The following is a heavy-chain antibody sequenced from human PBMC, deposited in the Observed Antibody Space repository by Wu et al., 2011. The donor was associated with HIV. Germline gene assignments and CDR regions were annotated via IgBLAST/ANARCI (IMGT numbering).Heavy chain of an antibody. CDR3: ARGSGLGSYFDN. J-gene: IGHJ4*02. Sequence: QVQLVQSGAEVKKPGSSVKVSCKASGGTFSSYAISWVRQAPGQGLEWMGGIIPIFGTTNYAQKFQGRVTITADDSTSTVYMELSSLRSDDTAIYFCARGSGLGSYFDNWGQGTLVPVSS. V-gene: IGHV1-69*12. D-gene: IGHD3-10*01. CDR2: IIPIFGTT. CDR1: GGTFSSYA.